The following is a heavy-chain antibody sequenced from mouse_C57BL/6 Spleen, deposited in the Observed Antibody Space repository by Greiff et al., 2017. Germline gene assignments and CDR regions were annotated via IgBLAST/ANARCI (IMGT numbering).Heavy chain of an antibody. V-gene: IGHV1-61*01. CDR2: IYPSDSET. J-gene: IGHJ4*01. D-gene: IGHD1-1*01. CDR1: GYTFTSYW. Sequence: QVQLQQPGAELVRPGSSVKLSCKASGYTFTSYWMDWVKQRPGQGLEWIGNIYPSDSETHYNQKFKDKATLTVDKSSSTAYMQLTSLTSEDSAVDYCARSYGWARDCWGQGTSVTVSS. CDR3: ARSYGWARDC.